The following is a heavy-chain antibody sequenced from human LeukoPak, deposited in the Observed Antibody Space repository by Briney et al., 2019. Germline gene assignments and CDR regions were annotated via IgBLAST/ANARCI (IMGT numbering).Heavy chain of an antibody. V-gene: IGHV3-7*01. CDR1: GFTFSSYW. J-gene: IGHJ4*02. CDR3: ARVKYSYGYLRRGYYFDY. D-gene: IGHD5-18*01. Sequence: GGSLRLSCAASGFTFSSYWMSWVRQAPGKGLEWVANIKQDGSEKYYVDSVKGRFTISRDNAKNSLYLQMNSLRAEDTAVYYCARVKYSYGYLRRGYYFDYWGQGTLVTVSS. CDR2: IKQDGSEK.